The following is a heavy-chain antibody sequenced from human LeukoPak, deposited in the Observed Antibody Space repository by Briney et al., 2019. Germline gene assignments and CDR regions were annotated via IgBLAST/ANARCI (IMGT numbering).Heavy chain of an antibody. CDR1: GFTFSNYP. J-gene: IGHJ4*02. CDR3: AKDRTGDIYFDY. D-gene: IGHD7-27*01. Sequence: GGSLRLSCAASGFTFSNYPMTWVRRAPGKGLEWVSSTSGNGGNTDYADSVKGRFTISRDNSKNTLYLQMNSLRAEDTAVYYCAKDRTGDIYFDYWGQGTLVTVSS. V-gene: IGHV3-23*01. CDR2: TSGNGGNT.